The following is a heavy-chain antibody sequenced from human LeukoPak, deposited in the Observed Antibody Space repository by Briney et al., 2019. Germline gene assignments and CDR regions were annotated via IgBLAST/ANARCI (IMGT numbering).Heavy chain of an antibody. Sequence: GGSLRLSCAASGFTFSSYGMHWVRQAPGKGLEWVAFIRYDGSNKYYADPVKGRFTISRDNSKNTLYLQMNSLRAEDTAVYYCAKVDVVVPAAIRGPDYYYYYMDVWGKGTTVTVSS. J-gene: IGHJ6*03. CDR2: IRYDGSNK. CDR3: AKVDVVVPAAIRGPDYYYYYMDV. V-gene: IGHV3-30*02. CDR1: GFTFSSYG. D-gene: IGHD2-2*01.